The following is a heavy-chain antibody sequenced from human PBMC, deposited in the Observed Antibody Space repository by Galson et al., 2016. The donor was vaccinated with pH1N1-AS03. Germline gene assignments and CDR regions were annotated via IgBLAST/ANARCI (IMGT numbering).Heavy chain of an antibody. CDR3: ARGWRENSFAM. Sequence: SLRLSCAASGFSFSDYSMDWVRQTPGRGLEWLSFISTSGTTIYYADSVKGRFTISRDNAKNSLYLQMNSLRAEDTAVYYCARGWRENSFAMWGQGTMVTVSS. J-gene: IGHJ3*02. CDR2: ISTSGTTI. V-gene: IGHV3-48*04. D-gene: IGHD2/OR15-2a*01. CDR1: GFSFSDYS.